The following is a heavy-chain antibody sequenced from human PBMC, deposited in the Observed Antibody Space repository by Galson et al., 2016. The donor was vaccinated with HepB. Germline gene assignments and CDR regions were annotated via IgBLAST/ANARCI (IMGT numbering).Heavy chain of an antibody. CDR1: GYTFSDYY. D-gene: IGHD5-24*01. V-gene: IGHV1-2*06. Sequence: SVKVSCKASGYTFSDYYIHWVRQAPGQGLQWMGRINPKNGGTNYAQKFQGRVTMTGDTSITTAYMELSSLKSDDTAVYYCARDHGPDGLNLYYYYYMDVWGKGTTVTVSS. CDR3: ARDHGPDGLNLYYYYYMDV. CDR2: INPKNGGT. J-gene: IGHJ6*03.